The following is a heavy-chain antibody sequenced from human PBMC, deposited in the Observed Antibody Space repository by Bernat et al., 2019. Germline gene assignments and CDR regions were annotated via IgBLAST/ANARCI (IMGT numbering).Heavy chain of an antibody. CDR1: GFTFSSYA. D-gene: IGHD3-22*01. CDR2: IRGSGGST. J-gene: IGHJ6*02. V-gene: IGHV3-23*01. Sequence: EVQLLESGGGLVQPGGSLRLSCAASGFTFSSYAMSWVRQAPGKGLEWVSAIRGSGGSTYYADSVKGRFTISRDNSKNTLYLQMNSLRAEDTAVYYCAKSGSSGYDHYYYGMDVWGQGTTVTVSS. CDR3: AKSGSSGYDHYYYGMDV.